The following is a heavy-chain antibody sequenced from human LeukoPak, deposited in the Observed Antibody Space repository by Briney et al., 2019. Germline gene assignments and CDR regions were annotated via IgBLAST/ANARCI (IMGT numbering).Heavy chain of an antibody. CDR1: GFTFSSYA. Sequence: GRSLRLSCAASGFTFSSYAMHWVRQAPGKGLEWVAVISYDGSNKYYADSVKGRFTISRDNSKNTLYLQMNSLRAEDTAVYYCARAGDGSGSYYGYFDYWGQGTLVTVSS. D-gene: IGHD1-26*01. CDR2: ISYDGSNK. J-gene: IGHJ4*02. V-gene: IGHV3-30-3*01. CDR3: ARAGDGSGSYYGYFDY.